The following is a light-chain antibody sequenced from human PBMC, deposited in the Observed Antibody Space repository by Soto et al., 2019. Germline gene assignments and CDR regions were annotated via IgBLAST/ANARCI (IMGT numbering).Light chain of an antibody. CDR3: QHSDSLPYT. V-gene: IGKV1-12*01. CDR1: QGVSRW. Sequence: DIQMTQSPSFVSAFVGDRVTITCRASQGVSRWLVWYQQKPGKAPNLLIYGASSLESGVPSRFSGSGSGTEFTITISSLQPEDSATYYCQHSDSLPYTFGQGTKLEIK. J-gene: IGKJ2*01. CDR2: GAS.